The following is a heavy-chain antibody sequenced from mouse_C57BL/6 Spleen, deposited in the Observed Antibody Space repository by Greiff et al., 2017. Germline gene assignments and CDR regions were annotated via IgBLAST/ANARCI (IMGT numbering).Heavy chain of an antibody. V-gene: IGHV5-17*01. CDR1: GFTFSDYG. CDR3: ARSTWDDCYFDY. D-gene: IGHD4-1*01. J-gene: IGHJ2*01. CDR2: ISRGSSTI. Sequence: DVKLQESGGGLVKPGGSLKLSCAASGFTFSDYGMHWVRQAPEKGLEWVAYISRGSSTIYYADTVKGRFTISRDNAKNTLFLQLTSLRSEDTAMYYCARSTWDDCYFDYWGQGTTLTVSS.